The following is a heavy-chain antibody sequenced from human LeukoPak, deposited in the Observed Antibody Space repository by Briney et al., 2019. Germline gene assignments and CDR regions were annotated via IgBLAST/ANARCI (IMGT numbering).Heavy chain of an antibody. CDR3: ARDPSGDSSGYYDDYYFDY. V-gene: IGHV4-39*07. Sequence: SETLSLTRTVSGGSISSSSYYWGWIRQPPGKGPEWIGSIYYSGSTYYNPSLKSRVTISVDTSKNQFSLKLSSVTAADTAVYCCARDPSGDSSGYYDDYYFDYWGQGTLVTVSS. D-gene: IGHD3-22*01. CDR1: GGSISSSSYY. CDR2: IYYSGST. J-gene: IGHJ4*02.